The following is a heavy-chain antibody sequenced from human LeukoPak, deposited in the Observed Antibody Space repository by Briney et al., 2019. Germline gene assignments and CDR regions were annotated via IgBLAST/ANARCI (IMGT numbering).Heavy chain of an antibody. Sequence: PSETLSLTCAVYGGSFSGYYWSWIRQPPGKGLEWIGEINHSGSTNYNPSLKSRVTISVDTSKNQFSLKLSSVTAADTAVYYCARGLDGDGYSIGDHWGQGTLVTVSS. CDR3: ARGLDGDGYSIGDH. CDR1: GGSFSGYY. J-gene: IGHJ4*02. V-gene: IGHV4-34*01. CDR2: INHSGST. D-gene: IGHD5-24*01.